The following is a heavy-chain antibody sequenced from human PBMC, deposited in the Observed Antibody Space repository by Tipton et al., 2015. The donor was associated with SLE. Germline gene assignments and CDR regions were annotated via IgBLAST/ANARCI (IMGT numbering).Heavy chain of an antibody. V-gene: IGHV4-39*07. Sequence: TLSLTCSVSGGSISSSGYYWGWIRQPPGKGLEWIGTIYYSGGTSYNPSLKSRVTISVDTSKNQFSLKLNSVTAGDTAVYYCAGVSRDAFEIWGQGTMVTVSS. D-gene: IGHD5/OR15-5a*01. J-gene: IGHJ3*02. CDR2: IYYSGGT. CDR3: AGVSRDAFEI. CDR1: GGSISSSGYY.